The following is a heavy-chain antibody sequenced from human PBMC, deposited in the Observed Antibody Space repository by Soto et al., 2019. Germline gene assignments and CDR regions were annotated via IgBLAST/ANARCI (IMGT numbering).Heavy chain of an antibody. D-gene: IGHD3-22*01. Sequence: SQTLSLTCAISGDRVSSNSAAWNWIRQSPSRGLEWLGRTYYRSKWYNDYAASVKSRITINPDTSKNQFSLQLNSVTPEDTAVYFCERLRDYYDSSGYFSEALDYWGQGTLVTVSS. J-gene: IGHJ4*02. CDR3: ERLRDYYDSSGYFSEALDY. CDR2: TYYRSKWYN. V-gene: IGHV6-1*01. CDR1: GDRVSSNSAA.